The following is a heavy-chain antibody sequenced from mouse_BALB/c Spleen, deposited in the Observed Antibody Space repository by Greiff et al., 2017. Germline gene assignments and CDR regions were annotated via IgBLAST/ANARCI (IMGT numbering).Heavy chain of an antibody. J-gene: IGHJ1*01. Sequence: DVKLQESGPDLVKPSQSLSLTCTVTGYSITSGYSWHWIRQFPGNKLEWMGYIHYSGSTNYNPSLKSRISITRDTSKNQFFLQLNSVTTEDTATYYCARSTTVVGYWYFDVWGAGTTVTVSS. V-gene: IGHV3-1*02. CDR3: ARSTTVVGYWYFDV. CDR1: GYSITSGYS. D-gene: IGHD1-1*01. CDR2: IHYSGST.